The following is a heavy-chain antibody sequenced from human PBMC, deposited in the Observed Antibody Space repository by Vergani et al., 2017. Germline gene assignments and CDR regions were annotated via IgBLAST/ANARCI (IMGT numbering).Heavy chain of an antibody. Sequence: QVQLVQSGAEVKKPGASVKVSCKASGYTFTSYGISWVRQAPGQGLEWMGWISAYNGNTNYAQKLQCRVTMTTDTSTSTAYMELRSLRSDDTAVYYCAADRSQGYNWNERAFDIWGQGTMVTVSS. CDR1: GYTFTSYG. J-gene: IGHJ3*02. V-gene: IGHV1-18*04. D-gene: IGHD1-20*01. CDR3: AADRSQGYNWNERAFDI. CDR2: ISAYNGNT.